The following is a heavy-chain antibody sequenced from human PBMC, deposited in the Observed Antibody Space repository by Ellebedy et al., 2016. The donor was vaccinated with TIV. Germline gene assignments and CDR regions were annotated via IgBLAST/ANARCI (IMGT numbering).Heavy chain of an antibody. D-gene: IGHD2-8*01. CDR3: ARGKLMVYAD. V-gene: IGHV3-48*01. Sequence: GESLKISCAASGFNLSTYSMSWVRQAPGQGLEWVSYISSGSSTIKYADSVKGRFTISRDNAKNSLYLQMNSLRAEDTAVYYCARGKLMVYADWGQGTLVTVSS. CDR1: GFNLSTYS. J-gene: IGHJ4*02. CDR2: ISSGSSTI.